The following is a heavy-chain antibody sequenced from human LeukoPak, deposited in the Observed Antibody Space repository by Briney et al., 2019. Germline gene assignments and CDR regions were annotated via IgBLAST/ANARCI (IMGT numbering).Heavy chain of an antibody. V-gene: IGHV3-21*01. CDR3: ARDRPPGIAVAGIFDY. CDR1: GFDFSTYN. CDR2: ISSSSSDI. J-gene: IGHJ4*02. Sequence: GGSLRLSCAASGFDFSTYNMNWARQAPGKGLEWVSTISSSSSDIYYADSMKGRITISRDNGKKSLYLQMNSLRADDTAVYYCARDRPPGIAVAGIFDYWGQGTLDTVSS. D-gene: IGHD6-19*01.